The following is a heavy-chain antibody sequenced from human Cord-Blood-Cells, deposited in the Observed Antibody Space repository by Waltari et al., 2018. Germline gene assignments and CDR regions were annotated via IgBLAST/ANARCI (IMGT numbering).Heavy chain of an antibody. CDR3: ASYYYGSGSYYYWYFDL. CDR1: GYTFTGYY. Sequence: QVQLVQSGAEVKKPGASVKVSCKASGYTFTGYYMHWVRQAPGQGLEWMGWINPNSGGTNYAQKFQGRVTMTRDTSISTAYMELSRLRSDDTAVYYCASYYYGSGSYYYWYFDLWGRGTLVTVSS. CDR2: INPNSGGT. D-gene: IGHD3-10*01. J-gene: IGHJ2*01. V-gene: IGHV1-2*02.